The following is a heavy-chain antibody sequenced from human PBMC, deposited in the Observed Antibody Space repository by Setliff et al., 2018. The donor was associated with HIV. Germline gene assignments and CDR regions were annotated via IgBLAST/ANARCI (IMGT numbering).Heavy chain of an antibody. Sequence: SETLSLTCAVYGGSFSGYYWTWIRQPPGRGLEWIGEINHSGTTNHNPSLKSRVAMSVDMSKYQFSLKLTSVTAADTAVYYCARGVVVVPAAREHYYYMDVWGKGTTVTVSS. CDR2: INHSGTT. CDR1: GGSFSGYY. CDR3: ARGVVVVPAAREHYYYMDV. V-gene: IGHV4-34*01. D-gene: IGHD2-2*01. J-gene: IGHJ6*03.